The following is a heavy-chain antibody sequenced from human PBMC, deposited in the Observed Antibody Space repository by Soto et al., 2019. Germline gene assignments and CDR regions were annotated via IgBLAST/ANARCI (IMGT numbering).Heavy chain of an antibody. Sequence: GGSLRLSCAACGFSFTNAWMSWVRQAPGRGLEWVGRIKSKTDGGTTDYAAPVKGRFTISRDESKNTVFLQMNSLETEDTAVYFCSYYFDSVGVPDFDYWGQGTPVTVSS. D-gene: IGHD3-9*01. J-gene: IGHJ4*02. CDR3: SYYFDSVGVPDFDY. CDR2: IKSKTDGGTT. CDR1: GFSFTNAW. V-gene: IGHV3-15*01.